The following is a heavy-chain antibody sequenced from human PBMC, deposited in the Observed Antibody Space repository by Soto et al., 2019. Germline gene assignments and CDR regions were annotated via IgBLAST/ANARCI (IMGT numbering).Heavy chain of an antibody. V-gene: IGHV4-59*01. CDR1: VGSTRSYY. D-gene: IGHD1-26*01. J-gene: IGHJ5*02. Sequence: SEARYLASTVPVGSTRSYYWGWIRHLPVKGLAWNGYIYYSGTTNYNPSLKSRVTISVDTSKNQFSLKLSSVTAADTAVYYCARLSGSRASWGQGTLVTVSS. CDR3: ARLSGSRAS. CDR2: IYYSGTT.